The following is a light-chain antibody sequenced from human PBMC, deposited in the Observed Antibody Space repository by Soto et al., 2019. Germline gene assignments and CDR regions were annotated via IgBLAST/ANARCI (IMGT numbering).Light chain of an antibody. J-gene: IGKJ3*01. CDR2: DAS. V-gene: IGKV3-11*01. CDR3: QQRSNWPPWT. Sequence: EIVLTQSPATLSLSPGERATLSCRASQSVSSYLAWYQQKPGQAPRLLIYDASNRATGIPARFSGSGSGTDFTLTISSLEPEDFAVYYCQQRSNWPPWTFGPGTIVDIK. CDR1: QSVSSY.